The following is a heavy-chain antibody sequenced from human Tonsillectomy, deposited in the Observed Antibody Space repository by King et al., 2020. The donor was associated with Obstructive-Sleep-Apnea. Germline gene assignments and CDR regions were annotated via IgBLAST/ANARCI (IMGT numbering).Heavy chain of an antibody. D-gene: IGHD3-9*01. CDR2: SYYSGST. Sequence: QLQESGPGLVKSSQTLSLTCTVSGGSISSGGYYWSWICQHPGKCLEWIGYSYYSGSTYYKPSLKRRVTISRDTSKNQFSLKLSSVSAADTAVYYCARARTYYDILTGYYSRSPTPNFDYWGQGTLVTVSS. CDR3: ARARTYYDILTGYYSRSPTPNFDY. V-gene: IGHV4-31*03. J-gene: IGHJ4*02. CDR1: GGSISSGGYY.